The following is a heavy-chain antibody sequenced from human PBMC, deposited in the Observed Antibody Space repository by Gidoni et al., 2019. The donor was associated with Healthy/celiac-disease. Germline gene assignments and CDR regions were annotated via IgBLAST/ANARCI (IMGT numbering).Heavy chain of an antibody. D-gene: IGHD4-17*01. V-gene: IGHV4-34*01. J-gene: IGHJ4*02. Sequence: QVQLQQWGAGLLKPSETLSLTCAVYGGSFSGYYWSWIRQPPGKGLEWIGEINHSGSTNYNPSLKSRVTISVDTSKNQFSLKLSSVTAADTAVYYCARLNLRWKTGDYWGQGTLVTVSS. CDR3: ARLNLRWKTGDY. CDR1: GGSFSGYY. CDR2: INHSGST.